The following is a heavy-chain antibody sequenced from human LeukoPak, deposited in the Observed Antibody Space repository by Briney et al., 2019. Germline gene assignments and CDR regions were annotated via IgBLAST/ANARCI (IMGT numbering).Heavy chain of an antibody. D-gene: IGHD5-12*01. J-gene: IGHJ4*02. CDR1: GFTFDDYA. CDR3: AKAMGSRSGYAIDY. V-gene: IGHV3-9*01. CDR2: ISWNSGSI. Sequence: GGSLRLSCAASGFTFDDYAMHWVRQAPGKGLEWVSGISWNSGSIGYADSVKGRFAISRDNAKNSLYLQMNSLRAEDTALYYCAKAMGSRSGYAIDYWGQGTLVTVSS.